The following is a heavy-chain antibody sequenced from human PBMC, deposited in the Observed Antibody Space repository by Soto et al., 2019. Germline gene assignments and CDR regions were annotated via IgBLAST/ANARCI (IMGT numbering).Heavy chain of an antibody. J-gene: IGHJ4*02. CDR1: RFSLSTSGIG. D-gene: IGHD6-6*01. Sequence: DSAPTLVNPPQSLTLTCTCSRFSLSTSGIGVSCIRQPPWKALEGLALMDWDDDKDYSTCLKTRLTICKDTSKNQVLLTITNMDPVDPATYYCARIAGSSSGEADYWGQGTLVTVYS. CDR2: MDWDDDK. CDR3: ARIAGSSSGEADY. V-gene: IGHV2-70*01.